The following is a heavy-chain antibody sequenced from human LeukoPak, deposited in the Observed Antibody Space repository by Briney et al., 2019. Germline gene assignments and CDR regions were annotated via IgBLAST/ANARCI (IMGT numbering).Heavy chain of an antibody. CDR2: IWYDGSNK. D-gene: IGHD3-10*01. Sequence: GGSLRLSCAASGLTFSSYGMHWVRQAPGKGLEWVALIWYDGSNKYYADSVKGRFTISRDNSKNTLSLQMNSLRAEDTAVYYCARDYGSGIDCWGQGTQVTVSS. J-gene: IGHJ4*02. V-gene: IGHV3-33*01. CDR3: ARDYGSGIDC. CDR1: GLTFSSYG.